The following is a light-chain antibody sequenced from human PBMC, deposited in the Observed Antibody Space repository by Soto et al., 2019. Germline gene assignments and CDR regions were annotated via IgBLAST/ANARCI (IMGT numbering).Light chain of an antibody. Sequence: TQHPGTLSASPGERVILSCRASQSIRGDLAWFQQKPGRSPRLLIYGTSTRASGVPDRFSGSGSGTDFTLTINSLQSEDFAVYFCQQCNNWPWTFGPGTKVE. V-gene: IGKV3-15*01. CDR1: QSIRGD. CDR3: QQCNNWPWT. CDR2: GTS. J-gene: IGKJ1*01.